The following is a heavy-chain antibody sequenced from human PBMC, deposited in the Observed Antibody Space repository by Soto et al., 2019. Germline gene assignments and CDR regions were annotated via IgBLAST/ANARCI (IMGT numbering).Heavy chain of an antibody. CDR2: ISSNGGST. V-gene: IGHV3-64D*08. CDR3: VKVGYFGSRSYLQAYFDY. Sequence: GGSLRLSCSVSGFTFSDYAMHWVRQAPGKGLEYVSFISSNGGSTYYADSVKGRFTISRDNPKNTVHLQMSSLRVENTAVYYCVKVGYFGSRSYLQAYFDYWGQGTLVTVSS. CDR1: GFTFSDYA. J-gene: IGHJ4*02. D-gene: IGHD3-10*01.